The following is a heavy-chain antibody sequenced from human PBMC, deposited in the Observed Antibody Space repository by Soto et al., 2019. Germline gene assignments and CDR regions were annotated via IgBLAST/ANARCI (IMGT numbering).Heavy chain of an antibody. J-gene: IGHJ6*03. D-gene: IGHD1-1*01. CDR1: GDSVSSNSAG. CDR3: ARGSWDDVSGHYYMDV. CDR2: TYYKSKWYY. Sequence: QVQLQQSSPGLVKPSQALSLTCDISGDSVSSNSAGWNWIRQTPSRGLEWLGRTYYKSKWYYTYAASVKSRITVRPDTSKNQFSLQWTSVTPEDTAVYYCARGSWDDVSGHYYMDVWDKGTTVTVSS. V-gene: IGHV6-1*01.